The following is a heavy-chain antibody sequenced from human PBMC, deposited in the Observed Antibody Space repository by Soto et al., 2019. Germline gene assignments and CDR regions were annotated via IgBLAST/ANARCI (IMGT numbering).Heavy chain of an antibody. CDR3: ARGLSSAAGRARSRDY. CDR2: INAGNGNT. D-gene: IGHD6-13*01. CDR1: GYTFTSYA. V-gene: IGHV1-3*05. Sequence: QVQLVQSGAEEKKPGASVKVSCKASGYTFTSYAMHWVRQAPGQRLEWMGWINAGNGNTKYSQKFQGRVTITRDTPASTAYMELGSLRSEDTAVYYCARGLSSAAGRARSRDYWGQGTLVTVSS. J-gene: IGHJ4*02.